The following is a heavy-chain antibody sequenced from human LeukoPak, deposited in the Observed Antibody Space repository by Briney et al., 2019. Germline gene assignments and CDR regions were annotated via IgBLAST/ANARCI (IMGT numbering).Heavy chain of an antibody. CDR2: VDPEDGET. Sequence: EAPVKVSCKASGYTFTDYYMHWVQQAPGKGLEWMGRVDPEDGETIYAERFQGRVTITADTSTDTAYMELSSLRSEDTAVYYCATDSGSWGQGTLVTVSS. J-gene: IGHJ4*02. D-gene: IGHD1-26*01. CDR1: GYTFTDYY. CDR3: ATDSGS. V-gene: IGHV1-69-2*01.